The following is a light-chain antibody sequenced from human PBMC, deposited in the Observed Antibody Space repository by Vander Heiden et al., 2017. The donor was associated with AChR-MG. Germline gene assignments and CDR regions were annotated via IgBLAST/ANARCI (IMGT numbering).Light chain of an antibody. Sequence: SYVLTQPPSVSVAPGKTARITCGGNNIGSKSVHWYQQKPGQAPVLVIYYDSDRPSGIPERFSGSNSGNTATLTISRLEAGDEADYYCQVWDSSSDHPVFGGGTKLTVL. CDR2: YDS. V-gene: IGLV3-21*04. CDR1: NIGSKS. J-gene: IGLJ2*01. CDR3: QVWDSSSDHPV.